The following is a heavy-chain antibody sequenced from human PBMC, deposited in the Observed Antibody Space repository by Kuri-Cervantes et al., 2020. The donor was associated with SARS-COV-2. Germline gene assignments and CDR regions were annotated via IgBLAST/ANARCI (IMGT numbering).Heavy chain of an antibody. D-gene: IGHD1-14*01. Sequence: GSLRLSCAVYGESLSDYYWNWIRQPPGKGLEWIGELNDSGSTHYNTGSTNYNPSLRSRVTISLDTSKNEFSLKMNSVTAADTAVYYCARSRRVWFDPWGQGTLVTVSS. V-gene: IGHV4-34*01. CDR2: LNDSGSTHYNTGST. CDR3: ARSRRVWFDP. CDR1: GESLSDYY. J-gene: IGHJ5*02.